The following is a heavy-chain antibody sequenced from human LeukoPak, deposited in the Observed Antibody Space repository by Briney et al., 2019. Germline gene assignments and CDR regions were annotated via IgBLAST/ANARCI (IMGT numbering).Heavy chain of an antibody. J-gene: IGHJ4*02. CDR2: IYYSGST. Sequence: PSETLSLTCTVSGGSISSSSYYWGWIRQPPGKGLEWIGSIYYSGSTYYNPSLKSRVTISVDRSKNQFSLKLSSVTAADTAVYCCARVDSGYDQRPSGAFDYWGQGTLVTVSS. CDR3: ARVDSGYDQRPSGAFDY. CDR1: GGSISSSSYY. V-gene: IGHV4-39*07. D-gene: IGHD5-12*01.